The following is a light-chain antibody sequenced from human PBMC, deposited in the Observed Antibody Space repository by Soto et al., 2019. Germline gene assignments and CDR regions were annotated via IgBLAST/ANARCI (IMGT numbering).Light chain of an antibody. Sequence: QSVLTQPPSASGTPGQRVTISCSGSSSNIGSNTVNWYQQLPGTAPKLLIYSNNQRPSGVPDRFSGSKSGTSASLAISGLQYEDEADYYCAAWDDSLHGCVFGGGTKVTVL. CDR2: SNN. CDR1: SSNIGSNT. V-gene: IGLV1-44*01. J-gene: IGLJ3*02. CDR3: AAWDDSLHGCV.